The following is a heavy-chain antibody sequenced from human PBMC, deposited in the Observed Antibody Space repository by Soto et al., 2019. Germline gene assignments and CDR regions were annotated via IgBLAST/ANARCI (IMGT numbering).Heavy chain of an antibody. CDR1: GFIFSNYA. V-gene: IGHV3-33*01. CDR3: ARGTGSGSFLIDY. CDR2: IWSDGSYE. J-gene: IGHJ4*02. D-gene: IGHD3-10*01. Sequence: QVQLVESGGGVVQPGRSLRLSCAASGFIFSNYAMHWVRQAPGQGLEWVALIWSDGSYENYAESVKGRFTISRDNSKNTLYVQMDSLGLEDTAVYFCARGTGSGSFLIDYWGQGSLVTVSS.